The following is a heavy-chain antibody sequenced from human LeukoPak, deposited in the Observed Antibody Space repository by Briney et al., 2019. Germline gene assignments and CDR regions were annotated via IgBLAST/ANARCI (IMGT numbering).Heavy chain of an antibody. J-gene: IGHJ5*02. CDR2: IYTSGST. Sequence: SETLSLTCTVSGGSIRSYYWSWIRQPPGKGLEWVGYIYTSGSTNYNPSLKSRVTISVDTSKNQFSLKLSSVTAADTAVYYCARQYSGYDYWFDPWGQGTLVTVSS. D-gene: IGHD5-12*01. CDR1: GGSIRSYY. CDR3: ARQYSGYDYWFDP. V-gene: IGHV4-4*09.